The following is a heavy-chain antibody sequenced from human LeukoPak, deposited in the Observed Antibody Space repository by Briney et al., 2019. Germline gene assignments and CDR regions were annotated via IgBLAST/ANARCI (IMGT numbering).Heavy chain of an antibody. CDR3: ARGHELLFEPFDL. CDR1: GFTFSSYA. V-gene: IGHV3-30-3*01. CDR2: ISYDGSDK. D-gene: IGHD2-15*01. J-gene: IGHJ5*02. Sequence: GRSLRLSCAASGFTFSSYAMHWVRQAPGKGLEWVAVISYDGSDKYYADSVKGRFTISRDNSKNTLYLQMNSLRAEDTAVHYCARGHELLFEPFDLWGQGTLVTVSS.